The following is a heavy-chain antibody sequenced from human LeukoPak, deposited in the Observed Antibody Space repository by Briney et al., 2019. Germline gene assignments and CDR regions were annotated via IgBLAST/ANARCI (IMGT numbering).Heavy chain of an antibody. Sequence: GGSLRLSCAAPGFTFSSYAMHWVRQAPGKGLGGVAVISYDGSNKYYADSVKGRFTISRDNSKNTLYLQMNSLRAEDTAVYYCARARGSGAPFDYWGQGTLVTVSS. CDR3: ARARGSGAPFDY. CDR1: GFTFSSYA. J-gene: IGHJ4*02. CDR2: ISYDGSNK. D-gene: IGHD3-16*01. V-gene: IGHV3-30-3*01.